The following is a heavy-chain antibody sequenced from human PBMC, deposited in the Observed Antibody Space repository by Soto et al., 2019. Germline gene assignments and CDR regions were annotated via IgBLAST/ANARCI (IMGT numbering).Heavy chain of an antibody. Sequence: LSLTCTVSGGSISSGGYYWSWIRQHPEKGQECIGYIYYSRITYNNPTLKSLVTISVDTLKNQFSLKLSSVTAADTAVYYCARGPGSVWGQGTLVTVSS. J-gene: IGHJ4*02. CDR3: ARGPGSV. CDR1: GGSISSGGYY. V-gene: IGHV4-31*01. D-gene: IGHD3-10*01. CDR2: IYYSRIT.